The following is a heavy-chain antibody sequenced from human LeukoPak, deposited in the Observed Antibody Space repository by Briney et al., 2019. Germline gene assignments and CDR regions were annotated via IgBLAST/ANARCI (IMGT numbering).Heavy chain of an antibody. CDR3: ARGPYYDFWSGYYYYFDY. J-gene: IGHJ4*02. D-gene: IGHD3-3*01. V-gene: IGHV1-8*01. CDR2: MNPNSGNT. CDR1: GYTFTSYD. Sequence: ASVKVSCKASGYTFTSYDINWVRQATGQGLEWMGCMNPNSGNTGYAQKFQGRVTMTRNTSISTAYMELSSLRSEDTAVYYCARGPYYDFWSGYYYYFDYWGQGTLVTVSS.